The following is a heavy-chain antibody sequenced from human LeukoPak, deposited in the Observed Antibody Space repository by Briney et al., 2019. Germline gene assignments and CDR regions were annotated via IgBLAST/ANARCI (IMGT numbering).Heavy chain of an antibody. Sequence: PGGSLRLSCEASGFTFSSYGMHWVRQAPGKGLEWVAVISYDGTIRNYADSVKGRFTISRDNSKNTLYLQMNSLTAEDTALYYCAKGGCSSTTCYLANPWGQGTLVTVSS. J-gene: IGHJ5*02. CDR3: AKGGCSSTTCYLANP. CDR2: ISYDGTIR. V-gene: IGHV3-30*18. CDR1: GFTFSSYG. D-gene: IGHD2-2*01.